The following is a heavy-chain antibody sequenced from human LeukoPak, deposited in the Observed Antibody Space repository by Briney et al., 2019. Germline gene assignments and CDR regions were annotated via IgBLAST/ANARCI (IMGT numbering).Heavy chain of an antibody. CDR3: ARDLTSTSNWEFDY. CDR2: MNPNSGNT. Sequence: GASVKISCKASGYTFTSYDINWVRQATGQGLEWMGWMNPNSGNTGYAQKFQGRVTITRNTSISTAYMELSSLRSEDTAVYYCARDLTSTSNWEFDYWGQGTLVIVSS. D-gene: IGHD1-26*01. J-gene: IGHJ4*02. CDR1: GYTFTSYD. V-gene: IGHV1-8*03.